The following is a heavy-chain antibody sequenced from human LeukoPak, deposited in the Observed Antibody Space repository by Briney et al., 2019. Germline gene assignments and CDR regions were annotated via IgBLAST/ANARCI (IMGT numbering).Heavy chain of an antibody. V-gene: IGHV1-69*06. D-gene: IGHD4-23*01. Sequence: ASVKVSCKASGYTFTGYYMHWVRQAPGQGLEWMGGIIPIFGTTNYSQNFQGRVTNTADKSTNTAFMELSSLRSDDKAVYYCARSGDGNLQDYWGQGTLVTVSS. J-gene: IGHJ4*02. CDR3: ARSGDGNLQDY. CDR2: IIPIFGTT. CDR1: GYTFTGYY.